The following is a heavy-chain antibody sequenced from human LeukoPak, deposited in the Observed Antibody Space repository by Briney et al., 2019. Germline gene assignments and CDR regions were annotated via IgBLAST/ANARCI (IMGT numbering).Heavy chain of an antibody. V-gene: IGHV3-7*01. CDR3: AKDIVGGGDDY. CDR1: GFSFSSYW. CDR2: IKEDGSEK. J-gene: IGHJ4*02. Sequence: GGSLRLSCVASGFSFSSYWMSWVRQAPGKGLEWVANIKEDGSEKKYVDSVKGRFTISRDNVKNLVYLEMNSLRGEDAAVYYCAKDIVGGGDDYWGQGTLVTVSS. D-gene: IGHD2-21*01.